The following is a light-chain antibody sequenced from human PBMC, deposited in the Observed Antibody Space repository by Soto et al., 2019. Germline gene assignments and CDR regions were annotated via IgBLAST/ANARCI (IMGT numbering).Light chain of an antibody. CDR1: SSDVGGYNY. J-gene: IGLJ2*01. V-gene: IGLV2-14*01. CDR2: EVS. Sequence: QSVLTQPASVPGSPGQSITISCTGTSSDVGGYNYVSWYQQQPGTAPRLMIYEVSPRPSGVSHRFSGSKSGNTAYLPISGLQAEYEADYYFSSYTRSNPLICGGGTQLTVL. CDR3: SSYTRSNPLI.